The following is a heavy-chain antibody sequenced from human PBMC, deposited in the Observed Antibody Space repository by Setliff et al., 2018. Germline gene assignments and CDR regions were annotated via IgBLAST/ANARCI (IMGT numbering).Heavy chain of an antibody. D-gene: IGHD6-19*01. J-gene: IGHJ4*02. CDR2: ISSDGITI. CDR1: GFAFGDYF. Sequence: PGGSLRLSCAASGFAFGDYFMSWIREAPGKGLEWISYISSDGITIHYADSVKGRFTVTRDNAKNSLYLQMNSLRAEDTAVYYCARDHNPARWAVTGTPLDYWGQGTLVTVSS. CDR3: ARDHNPARWAVTGTPLDY. V-gene: IGHV3-11*04.